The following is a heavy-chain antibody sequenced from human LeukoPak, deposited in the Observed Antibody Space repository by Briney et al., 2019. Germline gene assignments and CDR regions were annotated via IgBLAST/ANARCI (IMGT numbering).Heavy chain of an antibody. D-gene: IGHD6-25*01. V-gene: IGHV3-53*01. J-gene: IGHJ4*02. Sequence: GGSLRLSCAASGFTFSNAWMSWVRQAPGKGLEWVSVIYSGGDTYYADSVKGRFTISRDNTKNTLYLQMNSLRAEDTAVYYCARPGYSTGAFDYWGQGTLVTVSS. CDR2: IYSGGDT. CDR3: ARPGYSTGAFDY. CDR1: GFTFSNAW.